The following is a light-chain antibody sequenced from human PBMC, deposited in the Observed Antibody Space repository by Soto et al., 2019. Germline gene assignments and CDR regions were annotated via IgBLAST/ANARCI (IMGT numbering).Light chain of an antibody. CDR2: GAS. V-gene: IGKV3-15*01. Sequence: LMTQSPATLSVSPGEKATLSCWASETVATNLAWYQQKPGQAPRLLISGASTRAAGISDRFRGSGSGTEFTLTFSSLRSEDSGIDYWQQYFEWPPMTFGQGTKVEI. J-gene: IGKJ1*01. CDR1: ETVATN. CDR3: QQYFEWPPMT.